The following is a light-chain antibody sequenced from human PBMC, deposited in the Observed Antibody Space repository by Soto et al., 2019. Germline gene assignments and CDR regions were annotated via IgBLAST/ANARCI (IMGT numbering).Light chain of an antibody. V-gene: IGKV1-12*01. CDR2: HTS. J-gene: IGKJ4*01. CDR1: QDAGTW. Sequence: DIQMTQSPPFVSASVGDRVTISCRASQDAGTWLSWFHQKPGGAPNLLIFHTSRLQRGVPSRFAGRGSGTEFTLTISSMQPEDFGTYSCQHADGLRALTFGGGTTVEI. CDR3: QHADGLRALT.